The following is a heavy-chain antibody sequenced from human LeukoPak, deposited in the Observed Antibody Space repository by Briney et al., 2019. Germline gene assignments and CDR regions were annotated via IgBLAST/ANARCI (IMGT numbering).Heavy chain of an antibody. CDR2: INPNSGGT. CDR3: ARDRSGGGSSPNY. CDR1: GYTFIGYY. Sequence: ASVKVSCKTSGYTFIGYYMHWVRQAPGQGLEWMGWINPNSGGTNYAQKFQDRVTVTRDTSTSTVYMELSRLRFDDTAVYYCARDRSGGGSSPNYWGQGTLVTVSS. J-gene: IGHJ4*02. V-gene: IGHV1-2*02. D-gene: IGHD6-13*01.